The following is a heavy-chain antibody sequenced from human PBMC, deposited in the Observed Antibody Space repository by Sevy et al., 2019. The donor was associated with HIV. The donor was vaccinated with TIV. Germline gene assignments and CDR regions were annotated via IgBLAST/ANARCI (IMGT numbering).Heavy chain of an antibody. J-gene: IGHJ3*01. CDR1: GSSFGIHW. Sequence: GGSLRLSCVASGSSFGIHWMSWVRQAPGKGLEWVAKINQDGGQKYYVDSVKGRFTISRDNAKSSLYLQMNSLRVEDTALYYCARVPDPVPGVAFDVWGQGTMVTVSS. V-gene: IGHV3-7*01. CDR2: INQDGGQK. CDR3: ARVPDPVPGVAFDV.